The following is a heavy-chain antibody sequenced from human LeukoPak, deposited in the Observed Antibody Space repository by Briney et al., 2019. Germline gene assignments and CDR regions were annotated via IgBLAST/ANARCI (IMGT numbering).Heavy chain of an antibody. J-gene: IGHJ6*02. CDR1: GFTFRTYW. V-gene: IGHV3-48*04. CDR3: AREGMTHYDILTGPGPYYYYGMDV. Sequence: PGGSLRLSCTASGFTFRTYWMNWVRQAPGKGLEWVSYISSSSSTIYYADSVKGRFTISRDNAKNSLYLQMNSLRAEDTAVYYCAREGMTHYDILTGPGPYYYYGMDVWGQGTTVTVSS. CDR2: ISSSSSTI. D-gene: IGHD3-9*01.